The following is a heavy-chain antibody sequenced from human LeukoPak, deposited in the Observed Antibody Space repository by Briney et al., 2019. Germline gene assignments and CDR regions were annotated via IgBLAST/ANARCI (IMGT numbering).Heavy chain of an antibody. D-gene: IGHD6-19*01. J-gene: IGHJ4*02. CDR2: ISSSSSTI. V-gene: IGHV3-48*01. Sequence: GGSLRLSCAASGFTFSSYSMNWVRQAPGKGLEWVSYISSSSSTIYYADSVKGRFTISRDNAKNSLYLQMNSLRAEDTAVYYCARSKWDTSGWYYFDYWGQGTLVTVSS. CDR1: GFTFSSYS. CDR3: ARSKWDTSGWYYFDY.